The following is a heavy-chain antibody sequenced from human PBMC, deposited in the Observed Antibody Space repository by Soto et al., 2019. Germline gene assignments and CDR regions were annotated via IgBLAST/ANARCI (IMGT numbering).Heavy chain of an antibody. V-gene: IGHV4-59*01. CDR3: ARGGVVVPAAQGLDY. J-gene: IGHJ4*02. CDR1: GGSISSYY. D-gene: IGHD2-2*01. CDR2: IYYSGST. Sequence: SETLSLTCTVSGGSISSYYWSWIRQPPGKGLEWIGYIYYSGSTNYNPSLKSRVTISVDTSKNQFSLKLSSVTAADTAVYYCARGGVVVPAAQGLDYWGQGTLVTVSS.